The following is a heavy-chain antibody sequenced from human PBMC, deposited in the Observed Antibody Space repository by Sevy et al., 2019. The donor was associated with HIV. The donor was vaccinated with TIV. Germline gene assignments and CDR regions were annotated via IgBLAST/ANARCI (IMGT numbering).Heavy chain of an antibody. J-gene: IGHJ4*01. CDR2: FDPEDGET. CDR3: ATTKDYYYSSGCPFDY. V-gene: IGHV1-24*01. D-gene: IGHD3-22*01. Sequence: ASVKVSCKVSGYTLTQLSMHWVRQAPGKGLEWMGSFDPEDGETIYAQKLQGRVTMTEDTSADTAYIELNSLRSEDTAVYYCATTKDYYYSSGCPFDYWGQGTPVTVSS. CDR1: GYTLTQLS.